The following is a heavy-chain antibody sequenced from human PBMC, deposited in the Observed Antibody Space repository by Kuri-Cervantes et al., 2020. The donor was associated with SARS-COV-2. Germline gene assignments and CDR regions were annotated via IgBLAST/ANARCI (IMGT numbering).Heavy chain of an antibody. CDR2: IHYSGNT. J-gene: IGHJ3*02. V-gene: IGHV4-39*01. CDR1: GGSISSPNYY. CDR3: ARGRGSSWRLNAFDI. D-gene: IGHD6-13*01. Sequence: GSLRLSCTVSGGSISSPNYYWGWIRQPPGKGLEWIGSIHYSGNTHYSPSLKSRVTISVDTSKNQFSLKLNSVTAADTAVYYCARGRGSSWRLNAFDIWGQGTMVTVSS.